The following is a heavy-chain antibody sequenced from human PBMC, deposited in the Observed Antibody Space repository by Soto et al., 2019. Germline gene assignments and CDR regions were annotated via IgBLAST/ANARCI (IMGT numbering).Heavy chain of an antibody. CDR1: GGSISSYY. Sequence: QVPLQESGPGLVKPSETLSLTCTVSGGSISSYYWSWIRQPPGKGLQWIGYIYYSGSTNYNPSLKSRVTISVDTSKNQFSLKLSSVTAADTAVYYCARRYGTSMDVWGQGTTVTVSS. CDR2: IYYSGST. J-gene: IGHJ6*02. CDR3: ARRYGTSMDV. V-gene: IGHV4-59*01. D-gene: IGHD5-18*01.